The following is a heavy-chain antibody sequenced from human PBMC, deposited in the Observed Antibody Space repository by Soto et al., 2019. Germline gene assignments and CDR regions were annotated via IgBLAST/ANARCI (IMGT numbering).Heavy chain of an antibody. V-gene: IGHV3-21*01. CDR3: ARDEGHGDYALDY. D-gene: IGHD4-17*01. CDR1: GFTFSSYS. Sequence: EVQLVESGGGLVKPGGSLRLSCAASGFTFSSYSMNWVRQAPGKGLEWVSSISSSSSYIYYADSVKGRFTISRDNAKNSLYLQMNSLRAEDTAVYYCARDEGHGDYALDYWGQGTLVTVSS. CDR2: ISSSSSYI. J-gene: IGHJ4*02.